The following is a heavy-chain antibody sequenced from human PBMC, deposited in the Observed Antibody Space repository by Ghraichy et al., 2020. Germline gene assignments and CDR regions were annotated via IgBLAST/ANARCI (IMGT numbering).Heavy chain of an antibody. D-gene: IGHD2-2*01. CDR2: ISGSGGST. CDR3: AKTGTVGYCSSTSCRDFDN. J-gene: IGHJ4*02. Sequence: GGSLRLSCAASGFTFSSYAMSWVRRAPGRGLEWVSAISGSGGSTYHADSVKGRFTISRDNSKNTLYLQMNSLRAEDTAVYYCAKTGTVGYCSSTSCRDFDNWGQGTLVTVSS. V-gene: IGHV3-23*01. CDR1: GFTFSSYA.